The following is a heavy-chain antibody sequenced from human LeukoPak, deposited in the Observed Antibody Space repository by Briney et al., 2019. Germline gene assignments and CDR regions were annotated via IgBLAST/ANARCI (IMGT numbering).Heavy chain of an antibody. CDR3: ARGPGDYFDF. J-gene: IGHJ4*02. D-gene: IGHD1-14*01. V-gene: IGHV3-53*01. CDR1: GFTVRSNY. Sequence: GGSLRLSCAAPGFTVRSNYMSWVRQAPGKGLEWVSVIYSGGSTYYADSVKGRFTISRDNSKNTLFLQMNGLRAEDTPVYYCARGPGDYFDFWGQGTLVTVSS. CDR2: IYSGGST.